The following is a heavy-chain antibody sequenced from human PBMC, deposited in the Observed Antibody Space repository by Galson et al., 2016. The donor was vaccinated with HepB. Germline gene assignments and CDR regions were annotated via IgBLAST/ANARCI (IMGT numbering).Heavy chain of an antibody. Sequence: PALVKPTQTLTLTCTFSGFSLNTSGVTVAWIRQPPGKALECLALIYWDDDRRYSPSLRSRLTVTKDTSKSQVVLRMTNMAPVDTGTYYCAHNVVVVPASTEEWGNYFDSWGQGTLVTVSS. V-gene: IGHV2-5*02. CDR2: IYWDDDR. D-gene: IGHD2-2*01. CDR3: AHNVVVVPASTEEWGNYFDS. J-gene: IGHJ4*02. CDR1: GFSLNTSGVT.